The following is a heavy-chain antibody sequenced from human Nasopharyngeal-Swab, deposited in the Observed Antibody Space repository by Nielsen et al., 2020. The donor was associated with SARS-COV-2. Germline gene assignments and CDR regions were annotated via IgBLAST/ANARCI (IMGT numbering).Heavy chain of an antibody. V-gene: IGHV1-18*04. J-gene: IGHJ4*02. D-gene: IGHD6-6*01. CDR2: INPYNGNT. Sequence: ASVKVSCKVSGYIFQSYVIHWVRQAPGQGLEWMGWINPYNGNTDSGQQHQDRVTMTTDTSTGTAYMELGSLRSDDTAIYYCARGRVSYSSSSALAYWGQGTLVSVSS. CDR1: GYIFQSYV. CDR3: ARGRVSYSSSSALAY.